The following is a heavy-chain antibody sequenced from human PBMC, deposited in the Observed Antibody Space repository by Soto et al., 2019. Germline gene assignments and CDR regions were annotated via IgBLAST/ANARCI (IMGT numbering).Heavy chain of an antibody. J-gene: IGHJ6*04. CDR3: ARGGCKIYSGHEKGWMDV. D-gene: IGHD5-12*01. CDR2: INHSGST. CDR1: GGSFSGYY. Sequence: SETLSLTCAVYGGSFSGYYWSWIRQPPGKGLEWIGEINHSGSTNYNPSLKSRVTISVDTSKNQFSLKLSSVTAADTAVYYCARGGCKIYSGHEKGWMDVWGKATTVTVSS. V-gene: IGHV4-34*01.